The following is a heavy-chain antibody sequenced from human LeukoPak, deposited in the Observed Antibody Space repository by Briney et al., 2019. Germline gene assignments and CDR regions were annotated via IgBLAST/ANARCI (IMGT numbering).Heavy chain of an antibody. D-gene: IGHD1-26*01. J-gene: IGHJ4*02. V-gene: IGHV4-59*01. CDR3: ARDIVGVTRAFGY. Sequence: SETLSLTCTVSGGSISSYYWSWIRQPPGKGLEWIGYIYYSGNTNYNPSLKSRVTMSVDTSKNQFSLKLSSVTAADTAVYYCARDIVGVTRAFGYWGQGTLATVSS. CDR1: GGSISSYY. CDR2: IYYSGNT.